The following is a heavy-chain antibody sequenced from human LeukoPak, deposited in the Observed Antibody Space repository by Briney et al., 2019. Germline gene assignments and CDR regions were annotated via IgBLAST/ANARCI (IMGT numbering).Heavy chain of an antibody. Sequence: GRSLRLSCAASGFTFDDYAMHWVRQAPGKGLEWVSGISWNSGSIGYADSVKGRFTISRDNAKNSLYLQMNSLRAEDTALYYCAKDLLRYFDWLPPRFDPWGQGTLVTVSS. CDR1: GFTFDDYA. CDR2: ISWNSGSI. V-gene: IGHV3-9*01. J-gene: IGHJ5*02. CDR3: AKDLLRYFDWLPPRFDP. D-gene: IGHD3-9*01.